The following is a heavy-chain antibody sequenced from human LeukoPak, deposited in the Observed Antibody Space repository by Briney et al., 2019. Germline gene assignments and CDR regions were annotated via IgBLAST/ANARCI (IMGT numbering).Heavy chain of an antibody. V-gene: IGHV3-7*01. Sequence: GGSLRLSCAASGFTFSSYRMSWVRQAPGKGLEWVANIKQDGSEKYYVDSVKGRFTISRDNAKNSLYLQMNSLRAEDTAVYYCARCRNSYYYDSSGYFDYWGQGTLVTVSS. CDR2: IKQDGSEK. D-gene: IGHD3-22*01. CDR3: ARCRNSYYYDSSGYFDY. J-gene: IGHJ4*02. CDR1: GFTFSSYR.